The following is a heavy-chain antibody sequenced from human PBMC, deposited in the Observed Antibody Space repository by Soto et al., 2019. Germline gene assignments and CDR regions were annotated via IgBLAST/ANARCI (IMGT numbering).Heavy chain of an antibody. CDR2: IYHSGST. J-gene: IGHJ4*02. CDR3: ARVQGPVEVVDY. CDR1: GVSISSSNW. V-gene: IGHV4-4*02. D-gene: IGHD2-15*01. Sequence: ASETLSLTCTVSGVSISSSNWWSWVRQPPGKGLEWIGEIYHSGSTNYNPSLKSRVTISVDKSKNQFSLKLSSVTAADTAVYYCARVQGPVEVVDYWGQGTLVTVSS.